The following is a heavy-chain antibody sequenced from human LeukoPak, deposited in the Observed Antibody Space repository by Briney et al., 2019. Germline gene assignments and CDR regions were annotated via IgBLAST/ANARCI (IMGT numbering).Heavy chain of an antibody. V-gene: IGHV3-48*01. Sequence: GGSLRLSCAASGFTFSSYSMNWVRQAPGKGLEWVSYISSSSSTIYYADSVKGRFTISRDNAKNSLYLQMNSLRAEDTAVYYCTRCSTGTRLYYFDYWGQGTLVTVSS. J-gene: IGHJ4*02. D-gene: IGHD1/OR15-1a*01. CDR3: TRCSTGTRLYYFDY. CDR1: GFTFSSYS. CDR2: ISSSSSTI.